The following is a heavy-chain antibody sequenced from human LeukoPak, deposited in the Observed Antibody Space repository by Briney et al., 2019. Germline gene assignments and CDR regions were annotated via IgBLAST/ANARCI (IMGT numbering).Heavy chain of an antibody. CDR1: GFTFDDYA. D-gene: IGHD4-17*01. Sequence: GGSLRLSCAASGFTFDDYAMHWVRQAPGKGLEWVSGISWNSGSIGYADSVKGRFTISRDNAKNSLYLQMNSLRAEDTALYYCAKAIRGLRSAFDIWGQGTMVTVSS. V-gene: IGHV3-9*01. CDR3: AKAIRGLRSAFDI. J-gene: IGHJ3*02. CDR2: ISWNSGSI.